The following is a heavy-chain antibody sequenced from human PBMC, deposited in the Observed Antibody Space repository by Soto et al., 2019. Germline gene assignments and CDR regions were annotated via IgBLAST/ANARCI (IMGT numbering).Heavy chain of an antibody. V-gene: IGHV2-5*02. CDR3: APRAVLCSGGTCYSHPFDF. J-gene: IGHJ4*02. D-gene: IGHD2-15*01. CDR2: IYWDDDK. Sequence: QITLKESGPTLVKPTQTLTLTCTFSGFSLTTTGVGVGWIRQPPGKALEWLAIIYWDDDKRYSPSLKSRLTITKDTSKNQVVLTMTNMDPVDTATYFCAPRAVLCSGGTCYSHPFDFWGQGTLVTVSS. CDR1: GFSLTTTGVG.